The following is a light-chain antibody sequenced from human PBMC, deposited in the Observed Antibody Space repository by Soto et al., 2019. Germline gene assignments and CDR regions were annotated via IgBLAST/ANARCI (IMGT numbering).Light chain of an antibody. CDR3: QQSKSFPLT. J-gene: IGKJ4*01. CDR1: QDINSW. CDR2: IAS. V-gene: IGKV1-12*01. Sequence: DIQMTQSPSSVSASVGDRVTITCRASQDINSWLTWYQQKPGKAPKVLIYIASRLQPGVPSRFSGRGSRTDFSLTISNLQPEDFATYFCQQSKSFPLTFGGGTKVDIK.